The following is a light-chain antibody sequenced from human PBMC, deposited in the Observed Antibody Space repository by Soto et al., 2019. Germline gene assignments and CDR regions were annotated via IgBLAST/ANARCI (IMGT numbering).Light chain of an antibody. CDR3: CSYAGSSTYV. V-gene: IGLV2-23*01. J-gene: IGLJ1*01. CDR2: EGS. CDR1: SSNIGAGYD. Sequence: QSVLTQPPSVSGAPGQRVTISCTGNSSNIGAGYDVHWYQQHPGKAPKLMISEGSKRPSGVSNRFSGSKSGNTASLTISGLQAEDEADYYCCSYAGSSTYVFGTGTKVTVL.